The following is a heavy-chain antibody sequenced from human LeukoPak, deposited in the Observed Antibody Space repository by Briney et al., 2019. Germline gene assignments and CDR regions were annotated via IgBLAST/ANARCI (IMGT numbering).Heavy chain of an antibody. Sequence: GGSLRLSCAASGFTFSSYWMSWVRQAPGKGPEWVANIKQDGSEKYYVDSVKGRFTISRDNAKNSLYLQMNSLRAEDTAVYYCARVRKDCSGGSCYSFDFDYWGQGTLVTVSS. D-gene: IGHD2-15*01. V-gene: IGHV3-7*01. CDR2: IKQDGSEK. J-gene: IGHJ4*02. CDR1: GFTFSSYW. CDR3: ARVRKDCSGGSCYSFDFDY.